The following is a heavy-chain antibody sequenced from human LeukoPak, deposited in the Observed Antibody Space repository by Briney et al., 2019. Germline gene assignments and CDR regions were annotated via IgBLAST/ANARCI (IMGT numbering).Heavy chain of an antibody. J-gene: IGHJ5*02. Sequence: PSETLSLTCTVSGGSISSYYWSWIRQPPGKGLEWIGYIYYSGSTNYNPSLKSRVTISVDTSKNQFSLKLSSVTAADTAVYYCARALKRYSSSNWFDPWGQGTLVTVSS. CDR2: IYYSGST. V-gene: IGHV4-59*01. CDR3: ARALKRYSSSNWFDP. CDR1: GGSISSYY. D-gene: IGHD6-6*01.